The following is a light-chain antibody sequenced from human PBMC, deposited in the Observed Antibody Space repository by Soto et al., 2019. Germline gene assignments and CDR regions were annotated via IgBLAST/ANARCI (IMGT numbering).Light chain of an antibody. V-gene: IGKV1-39*01. CDR1: PSISSY. Sequence: DIQMTQSPSSLSASVGDRVTITCRSSPSISSYLNWYQQKPGKAPKLLIYAASSLQSGGPSRFSGSGAGTDVTLPISSLQPEDFATYYCQQSYSTTWTFGQGTKVEIK. J-gene: IGKJ1*01. CDR2: AAS. CDR3: QQSYSTTWT.